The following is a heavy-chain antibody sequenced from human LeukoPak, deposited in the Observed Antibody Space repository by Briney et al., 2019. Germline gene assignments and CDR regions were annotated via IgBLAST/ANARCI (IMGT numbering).Heavy chain of an antibody. D-gene: IGHD2-2*02. CDR1: GGSFSGYY. Sequence: SETLSLTCAVYGGSFSGYYWSWIRQPPGKGLEWIGEINHSGSTNYNPSLKSRVTISVDTSKNQFSLKLSSVTAADTAVSYCARVRYCSSTWWYKYHYYGIDVWGQGTTVTVSS. V-gene: IGHV4-34*01. CDR3: ARVRYCSSTWWYKYHYYGIDV. CDR2: INHSGST. J-gene: IGHJ6*01.